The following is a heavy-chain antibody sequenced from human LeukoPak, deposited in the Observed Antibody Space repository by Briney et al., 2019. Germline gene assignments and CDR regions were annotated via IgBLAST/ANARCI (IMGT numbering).Heavy chain of an antibody. CDR1: GFTFSSYG. D-gene: IGHD2-15*01. CDR2: IWYDGRNK. Sequence: GGSLRLSCAASGFTFSSYGMHWVRQAPGKGLEWVAVIWYDGRNKYYADSVKGRFTISRDNSENTLYLQMNNLRAEDTAVYYCAEELVVVVAADYYDGMDVWDQGTTVTVSS. V-gene: IGHV3-33*06. CDR3: AEELVVVVAADYYDGMDV. J-gene: IGHJ6*02.